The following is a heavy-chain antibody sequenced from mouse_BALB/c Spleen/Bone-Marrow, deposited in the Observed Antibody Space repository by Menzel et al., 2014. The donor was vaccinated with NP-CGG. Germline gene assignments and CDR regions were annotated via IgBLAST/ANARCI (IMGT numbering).Heavy chain of an antibody. Sequence: QVQLQQSGAELAKPGAAVKMSCKASGHTFSTYWMHWVKQRPGQGLEWIGYINPTTDYTEYNQKFKDEATLTADRSSSTAYMQLSSLTSEDSAVYYCARDVDYWGQGTTLTVSS. V-gene: IGHV1-7*01. CDR3: ARDVDY. CDR2: INPTTDYT. J-gene: IGHJ2*01. CDR1: GHTFSTYW.